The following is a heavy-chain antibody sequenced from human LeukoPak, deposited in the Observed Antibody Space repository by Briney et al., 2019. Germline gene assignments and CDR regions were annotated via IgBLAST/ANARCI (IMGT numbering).Heavy chain of an antibody. CDR2: INPNSGGP. J-gene: IGHJ5*02. CDR1: GYTFTGYY. Sequence: ASLKVSCKASGYTFTGYYMHWVGQAPGQGLEWMGWINPNSGGPNYAQKFQGRVTMTRDTSISTAYMELSRLRSDDTAVYYCARDNWNDGGWFDPWGQGTLVTVSS. CDR3: ARDNWNDGGWFDP. D-gene: IGHD1-20*01. V-gene: IGHV1-2*02.